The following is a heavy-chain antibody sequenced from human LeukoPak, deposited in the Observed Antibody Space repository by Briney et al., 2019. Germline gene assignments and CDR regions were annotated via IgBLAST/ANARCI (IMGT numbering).Heavy chain of an antibody. D-gene: IGHD4-17*01. Sequence: ASVKVSCKASGGTFSSYAISWVRQAPGQGLEWMGGIIPIFGTANYAQKFQGRVTITADKSTSTAYMELSSLRSEDTAVYYCASCPSRYGDYADYYYYYGMDVWGKGTTVTVSS. V-gene: IGHV1-69*06. J-gene: IGHJ6*04. CDR3: ASCPSRYGDYADYYYYYGMDV. CDR1: GGTFSSYA. CDR2: IIPIFGTA.